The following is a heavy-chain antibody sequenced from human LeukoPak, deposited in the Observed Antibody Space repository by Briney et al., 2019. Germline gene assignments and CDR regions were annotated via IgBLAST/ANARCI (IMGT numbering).Heavy chain of an antibody. V-gene: IGHV4-31*03. Sequence: PSQTLSLTCTVSGGSISSGGYYWSWVRQHPGKGLEWIGYIYYSGSTYYDPSLKSRVTISVDTSKNQFSLKLSSVTAADTAVYYCARALPYYYDSSGYTQGVDLWGRGTLVTVSS. J-gene: IGHJ2*01. CDR2: IYYSGST. D-gene: IGHD3-22*01. CDR3: ARALPYYYDSSGYTQGVDL. CDR1: GGSISSGGYY.